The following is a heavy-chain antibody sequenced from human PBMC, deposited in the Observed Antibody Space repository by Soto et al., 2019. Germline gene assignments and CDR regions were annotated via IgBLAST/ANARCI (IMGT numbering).Heavy chain of an antibody. Sequence: EVQLVESGGGLVQPGRSLRLSCAASGFNFDDYAMNWVRQFPGKGLEWVSGISWNSGSIGYADSVRGRFIISRDNGKNFVYLQLNSVRPEDTALYYCIRGGRYCSCGSCYSGAFDAWVQGTMVTVAA. V-gene: IGHV3-9*01. D-gene: IGHD2-15*01. CDR3: IRGGRYCSCGSCYSGAFDA. CDR1: GFNFDDYA. CDR2: ISWNSGSI. J-gene: IGHJ3*01.